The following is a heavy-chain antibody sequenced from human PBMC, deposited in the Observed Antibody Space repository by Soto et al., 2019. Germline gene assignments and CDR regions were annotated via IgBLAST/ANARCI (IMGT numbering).Heavy chain of an antibody. CDR2: ISGSGGTT. J-gene: IGHJ4*02. CDR1: GFTFSSYA. D-gene: IGHD6-19*01. CDR3: AKAPEGWGIAVAGLDY. Sequence: GGSLRLSCAASGFTFSSYAMSWVRQAPGKGLEWVSTISGSGGTTYYADSVKGRFTISRDNSKNTLYLQMNSLRAEDTAVYYCAKAPEGWGIAVAGLDYWGQGTLVTVSS. V-gene: IGHV3-23*01.